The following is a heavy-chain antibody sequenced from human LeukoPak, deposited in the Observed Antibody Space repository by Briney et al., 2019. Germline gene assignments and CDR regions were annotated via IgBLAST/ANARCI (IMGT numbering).Heavy chain of an antibody. CDR3: ASAYDSSGYYPLDD. Sequence: PPETLSLTPTVSGGSLTSSSYYWGSLRQPPGKGLDWIGKIHYSGCTYYIPLLKSRATISVDTSKNQLSLKLSSVTAADRAVYYRASAYDSSGYYPLDDWGQGTLFTVSS. CDR1: GGSLTSSSYY. CDR2: IHYSGCT. D-gene: IGHD3-22*01. V-gene: IGHV4-39*01. J-gene: IGHJ4*02.